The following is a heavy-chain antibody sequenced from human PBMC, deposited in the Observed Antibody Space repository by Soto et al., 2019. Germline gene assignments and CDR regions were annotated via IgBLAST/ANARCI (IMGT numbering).Heavy chain of an antibody. Sequence: SETLSLTCTVSGGSISSYYWSWIRQPPGKGLEWIGYIYYSGSTNYNPSLKSRVTISVDTSKNQFSLKLSSVTAAHTAVYYCARTRWLQSEYYFDYWGQGTLVTVSS. CDR3: ARTRWLQSEYYFDY. J-gene: IGHJ4*02. CDR1: GGSISSYY. D-gene: IGHD5-12*01. V-gene: IGHV4-59*01. CDR2: IYYSGST.